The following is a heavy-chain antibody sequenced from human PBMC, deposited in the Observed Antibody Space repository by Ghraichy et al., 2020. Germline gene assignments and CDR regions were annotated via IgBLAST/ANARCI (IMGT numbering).Heavy chain of an antibody. CDR1: GFTFSNYG. CDR2: ISHDENFK. J-gene: IGHJ3*02. CDR3: ARDTSGTIDI. Sequence: GGSLRLSCTASGFTFSNYGMHWVRQAPGKGLEWVAVISHDENFKYYADSVKGRFSASRDNSKNTLSLQMSSLRAEDTAVYYCARDTSGTIDIWGQGTVVTVSS. D-gene: IGHD6-13*01. V-gene: IGHV3-30*03.